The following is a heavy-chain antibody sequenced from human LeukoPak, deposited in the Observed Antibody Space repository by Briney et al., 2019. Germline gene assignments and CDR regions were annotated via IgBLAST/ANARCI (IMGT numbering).Heavy chain of an antibody. D-gene: IGHD2-2*01. Sequence: PGGSLRLSCAASGFTFDDYGMNWVCQAPGKGLEWVSYISSSGSTIYYADSVKGRFTISRDNAKNSLYLQMNSLRAEDTAVYYCARVPGVVVPAARNWFDPWGQGTLVTVSS. CDR3: ARVPGVVVPAARNWFDP. V-gene: IGHV3-48*03. J-gene: IGHJ5*02. CDR1: GFTFDDYG. CDR2: ISSSGSTI.